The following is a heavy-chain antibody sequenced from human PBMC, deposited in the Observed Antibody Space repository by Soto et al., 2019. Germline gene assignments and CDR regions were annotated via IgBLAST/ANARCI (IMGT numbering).Heavy chain of an antibody. D-gene: IGHD2-21*01. Sequence: DVQLLESGGDLVQPGASLRLSCAASGFIFSDFAMSWVRQTPGKGLEWVSAVSVYGGSTHYSDAVKGRFTISRDNSRDTLFLQMNSLRAEDTAVYYCARRPAGDSHWYFDLWGRGTLVIVSS. CDR2: VSVYGGST. V-gene: IGHV3-23*01. CDR3: ARRPAGDSHWYFDL. CDR1: GFIFSDFA. J-gene: IGHJ2*01.